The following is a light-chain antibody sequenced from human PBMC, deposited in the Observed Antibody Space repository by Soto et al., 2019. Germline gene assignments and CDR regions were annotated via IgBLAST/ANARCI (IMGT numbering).Light chain of an antibody. CDR1: SSDIGSNA. V-gene: IGLV1-44*01. CDR2: TNI. J-gene: IGLJ1*01. CDR3: FSYTSSGTYV. Sequence: QSVLTQPPSASGTPGQRVTISCSGGSSDIGSNAVNWFQQLPGTAPKLLIYTNIQRPSGVPDRFSGSKSGNTASLTISGLQAEDETDYYCFSYTSSGTYVFGTGTKVTVL.